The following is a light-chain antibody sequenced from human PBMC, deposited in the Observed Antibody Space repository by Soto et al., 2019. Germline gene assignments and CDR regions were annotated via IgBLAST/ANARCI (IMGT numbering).Light chain of an antibody. CDR2: AAS. V-gene: IGKV1-12*01. CDR3: QQANDWPPT. Sequence: DIQMTQSPSSVSASVGDRVTITCRASQDIATWLLWFQQKPGKAPRVLISAASSLQNGVPSRFSGSGSGTEFTLTISSLQSEDFAVYYCQQANDWPPTFGQGTRV. J-gene: IGKJ1*01. CDR1: QDIATW.